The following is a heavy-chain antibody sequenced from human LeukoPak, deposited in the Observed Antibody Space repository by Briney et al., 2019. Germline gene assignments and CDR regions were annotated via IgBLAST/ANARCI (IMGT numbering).Heavy chain of an antibody. D-gene: IGHD4-17*01. J-gene: IGHJ6*02. Sequence: TLSLTCAVSGGSISSGGYSWSWIRQPPGKGLEWIGYIYHSGSTYYNPSLKSRVTISVDRSKNQFSLKLGSVTAADTAVYYCASAPYGDYSMDVWGQGTTVTVSS. CDR1: GGSISSGGYS. CDR3: ASAPYGDYSMDV. CDR2: IYHSGST. V-gene: IGHV4-30-2*01.